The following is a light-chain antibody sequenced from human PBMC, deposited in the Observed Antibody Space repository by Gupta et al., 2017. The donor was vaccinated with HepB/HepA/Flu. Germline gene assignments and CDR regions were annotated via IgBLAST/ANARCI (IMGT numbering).Light chain of an antibody. CDR2: DAS. CDR3: QQTYSTPIT. Sequence: DIQMTQSPSSLSASLGDRVTITCQASQSITTFLVWYQQKPGKAPKLLIYDASSLQSGVPSRFSGSGSGTDFTLTISSLQPEDFATYYCQQTYSTPITFGQGTRVESK. J-gene: IGKJ5*01. CDR1: QSITTF. V-gene: IGKV1-39*01.